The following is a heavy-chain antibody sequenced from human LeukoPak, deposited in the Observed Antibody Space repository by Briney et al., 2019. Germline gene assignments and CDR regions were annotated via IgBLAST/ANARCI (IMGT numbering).Heavy chain of an antibody. Sequence: GGSLRLSCAASGFTFISYEMNWVRQAPGKGLEWISYIDSISTTVYSADSVRGRFTISRDNAKNLLYLQMNSLRVEDTAIYCCARGAPSVVVTTGAFDIWGQGTMVTVSS. D-gene: IGHD2-15*01. CDR3: ARGAPSVVVTTGAFDI. V-gene: IGHV3-48*03. CDR2: IDSISTTV. J-gene: IGHJ3*02. CDR1: GFTFISYE.